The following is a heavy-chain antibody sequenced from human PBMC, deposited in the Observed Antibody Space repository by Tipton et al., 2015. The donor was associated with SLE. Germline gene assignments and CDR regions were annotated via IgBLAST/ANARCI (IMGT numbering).Heavy chain of an antibody. V-gene: IGHV3-33*01. Sequence: SLRLSCAASGFSFRSYAMSWVRQAPGKGLEWVAGIWFDGTEKYYADSVKGRFTISRDNAKNSLYLQMNSLRAEDTAVYYCAREIYDYVWGRLDAFDIWGQGTMVTVSS. CDR3: AREIYDYVWGRLDAFDI. J-gene: IGHJ3*02. D-gene: IGHD3-16*01. CDR2: IWFDGTEK. CDR1: GFSFRSYA.